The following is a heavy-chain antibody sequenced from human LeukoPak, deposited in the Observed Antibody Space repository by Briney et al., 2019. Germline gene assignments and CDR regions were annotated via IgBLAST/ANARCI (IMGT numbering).Heavy chain of an antibody. D-gene: IGHD6-13*01. CDR1: GFTFSSYS. V-gene: IGHV3-21*01. CDR2: ISSRSSYI. J-gene: IGHJ4*02. Sequence: PGGSLRLSCAASGFTFSSYSMNWVRQAAGEWLEWVSSISSRSSYICYADSVKGRFPISRDNAKNSLYLQMNSLRAEDTAVYYCASMAAAGTWGEGTLVTVSS. CDR3: ASMAAAGT.